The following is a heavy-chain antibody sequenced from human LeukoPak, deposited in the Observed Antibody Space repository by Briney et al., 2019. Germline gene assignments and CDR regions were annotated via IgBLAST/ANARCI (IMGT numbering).Heavy chain of an antibody. J-gene: IGHJ4*02. Sequence: SETLSLTCAVYGGSFNDYYWSWIRQPPGKGLEWIGEINHSGSTNYNPSLKSRVTISVDTSKNQFSLKLSSVTAADTAVYYCARGTNTASDTVTTTEFDYWGQGTLVTAPS. D-gene: IGHD4-17*01. CDR1: GGSFNDYY. CDR2: INHSGST. V-gene: IGHV4-34*01. CDR3: ARGTNTASDTVTTTEFDY.